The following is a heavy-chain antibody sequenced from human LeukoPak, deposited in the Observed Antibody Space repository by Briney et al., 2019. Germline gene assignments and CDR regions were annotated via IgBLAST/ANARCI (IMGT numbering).Heavy chain of an antibody. Sequence: SVKVSCKASGFTFTSSAMQWVRQARGQRLEWIGWIVVGSGNTNYAQKFQERVTITRDMSTSTAYMELSSLRSEDTAVYYCAAETTVVTPVRYFDLWGRGTLVTVSS. CDR2: IVVGSGNT. D-gene: IGHD4-23*01. CDR1: GFTFTSSA. V-gene: IGHV1-58*02. J-gene: IGHJ2*01. CDR3: AAETTVVTPVRYFDL.